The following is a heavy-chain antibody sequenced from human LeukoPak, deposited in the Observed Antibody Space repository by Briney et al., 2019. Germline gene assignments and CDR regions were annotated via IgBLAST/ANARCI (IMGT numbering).Heavy chain of an antibody. CDR1: GFTVSSNY. V-gene: IGHV3-53*01. CDR3: ALDCCTGSRFDY. Sequence: GGSLRLSCAVSGFTVSSNYMGWVRQAPGKGLERVSAIYSGGSTYYADSVKGRFTISRDNSKNTLYLQMNSLTVEDTAVYYCALDCCTGSRFDYWGQGTLVTVSS. J-gene: IGHJ4*02. D-gene: IGHD2-8*02. CDR2: IYSGGST.